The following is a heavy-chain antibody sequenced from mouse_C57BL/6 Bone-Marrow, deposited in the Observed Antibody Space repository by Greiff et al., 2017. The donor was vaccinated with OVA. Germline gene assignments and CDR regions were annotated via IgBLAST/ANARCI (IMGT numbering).Heavy chain of an antibody. V-gene: IGHV1-64*01. CDR2: IHPNSGRT. D-gene: IGHD1-1*01. Sequence: VKLQQPGAELVKPGASVKLSCKASGYTFTSYWMHWVKQRPGQGLEWIGMIHPNSGRTNYNEKFKSKGTLTVDKSTSTAYMQLSSLTSEDSAVYYCARLVADAMDYWGQGTSVTVSS. CDR1: GYTFTSYW. J-gene: IGHJ4*01. CDR3: ARLVADAMDY.